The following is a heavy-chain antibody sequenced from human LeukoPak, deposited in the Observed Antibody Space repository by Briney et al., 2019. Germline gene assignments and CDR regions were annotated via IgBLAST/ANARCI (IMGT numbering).Heavy chain of an antibody. CDR2: INPNSGDT. CDR3: ARDYGGNSIYFDY. J-gene: IGHJ4*02. V-gene: IGHV1-2*04. D-gene: IGHD4-23*01. CDR1: GYTFTGYY. Sequence: GASVKVSCKASGYTFTGYYMHWVRQAPGQGLEWMGWINPNSGDTNYAQKFQGWVTMTRDTSISTAYMELSRLRSDDTAVYYCARDYGGNSIYFDYWGQGTLVTVSS.